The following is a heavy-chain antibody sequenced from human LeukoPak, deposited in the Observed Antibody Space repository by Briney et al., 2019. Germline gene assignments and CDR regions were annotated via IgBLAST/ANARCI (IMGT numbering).Heavy chain of an antibody. CDR2: IYHRGST. V-gene: IGHV4-38-2*02. CDR1: GYSISSGYY. Sequence: SETLSLTCTVSGYSISSGYYWGWIRQPPGKGLEWIGSIYHRGSTYYNPSLKSRVTISVDTSKNQFSLKLSSVTAADTAVYYCARVRYYDSSGYRPNYYYYYYMDVWGKGTTVTVSS. J-gene: IGHJ6*03. D-gene: IGHD3-22*01. CDR3: ARVRYYDSSGYRPNYYYYYYMDV.